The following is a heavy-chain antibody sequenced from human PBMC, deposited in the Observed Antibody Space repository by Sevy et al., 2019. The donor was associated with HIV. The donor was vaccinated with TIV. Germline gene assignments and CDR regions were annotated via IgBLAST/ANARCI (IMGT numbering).Heavy chain of an antibody. D-gene: IGHD6-13*01. CDR1: GFTFGDYA. J-gene: IGHJ4*02. CDR2: IRSKAYGGTT. CDR3: TRDQWQHLVRPHCDY. V-gene: IGHV3-49*04. Sequence: GGSLRLSCTGSGFTFGDYAVSWVRQAPGKGLEWVGFIRSKAYGGTTDYDASVKGRFTISRDDSKSIADLQMNSLKTEDTAVYYCTRDQWQHLVRPHCDYWGQGTLVTVSS.